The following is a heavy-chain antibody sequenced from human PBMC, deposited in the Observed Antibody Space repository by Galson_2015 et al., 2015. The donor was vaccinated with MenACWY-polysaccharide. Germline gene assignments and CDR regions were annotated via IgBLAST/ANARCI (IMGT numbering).Heavy chain of an antibody. J-gene: IGHJ4*02. D-gene: IGHD3-10*01. V-gene: IGHV3-23*01. CDR1: GFTFSSYG. Sequence: LRLSCAATGFTFSSYGMGWVRQAPGKGPEWVSGLSPSAGDTFYADSVRGRFTISRDNSKNTLYLQMNSLRAEDTALYYRAKGAAHYGSGNYYDYWGQGTQVTVSS. CDR3: AKGAAHYGSGNYYDY. CDR2: LSPSAGDT.